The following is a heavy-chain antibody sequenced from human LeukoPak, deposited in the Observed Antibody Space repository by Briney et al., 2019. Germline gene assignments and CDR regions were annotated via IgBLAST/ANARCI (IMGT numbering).Heavy chain of an antibody. CDR2: IIGTGSST. Sequence: GGSLRLSCAASGFTFNNYAMNWVRQAPGKGLEWVTGIIGTGSSTYYADSEKGRFTISRDNSKSTLYLQMDSLRAEDTALYYCAKESVVTADAFDIWGQGTMVTVSS. V-gene: IGHV3-23*01. CDR3: AKESVVTADAFDI. J-gene: IGHJ3*02. D-gene: IGHD2-21*02. CDR1: GFTFNNYA.